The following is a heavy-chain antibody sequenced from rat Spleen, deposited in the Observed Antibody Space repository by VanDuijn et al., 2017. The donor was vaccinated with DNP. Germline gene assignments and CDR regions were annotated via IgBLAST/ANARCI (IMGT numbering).Heavy chain of an antibody. D-gene: IGHD4-6*01. J-gene: IGHJ2*01. V-gene: IGHV2-27*01. CDR1: GFSLTSYH. CDR2: IRSERST. CDR3: ARFGY. Sequence: QVQLKESGPGLVQPSQTLSLTCTVSGFSLTSYHVHWVRQPPGKGLEEMGRIRSERSTNYNSALTSRLSISRDTSKSQVFLKMNSVQTEDTAMYCCARFGYWGQGVMVTVSS.